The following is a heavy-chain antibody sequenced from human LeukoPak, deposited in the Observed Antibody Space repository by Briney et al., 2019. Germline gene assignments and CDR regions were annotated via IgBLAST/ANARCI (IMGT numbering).Heavy chain of an antibody. V-gene: IGHV4-59*06. J-gene: IGHJ4*02. Sequence: SETLSLTCTVSGGSISSYYWSWIRQHPGKGLEWIGYIYYSGSTYYNPSLKSRVTISVDTSKNQFSLKLSSVTAADTAVYYCARDGSGSYHISFDYWGQGTLVTVSS. CDR2: IYYSGST. CDR3: ARDGSGSYHISFDY. CDR1: GGSISSYY. D-gene: IGHD3-10*01.